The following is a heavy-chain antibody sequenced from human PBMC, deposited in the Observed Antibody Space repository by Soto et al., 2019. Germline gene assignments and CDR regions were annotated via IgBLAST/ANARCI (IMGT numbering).Heavy chain of an antibody. CDR3: ARHGSSATSSLYYYYGMDV. Sequence: QVQLVESGGGVVQPGRSLRLSCAASGFTFSSYGMHWVRQAPGKGLEWVAVIWYDGSNKYYADSVKGRFTISRDNSKNTLYLQMNSLRAEDTAVYYCARHGSSATSSLYYYYGMDVW. CDR2: IWYDGSNK. D-gene: IGHD2-15*01. J-gene: IGHJ6*01. CDR1: GFTFSSYG. V-gene: IGHV3-33*01.